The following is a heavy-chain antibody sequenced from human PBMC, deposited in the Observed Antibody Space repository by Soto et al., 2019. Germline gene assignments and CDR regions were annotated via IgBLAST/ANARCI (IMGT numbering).Heavy chain of an antibody. V-gene: IGHV4-39*01. J-gene: IGHJ4*02. Sequence: QLQLQESGPGLVKPSETLSLTCTVSGGSISSSSYYWGWIRQPPGKGLEWIGSIYYSGSTYYNPSLKSRVTISVDTSKNQFSLKLSSVTAADTAVYYCASQGPAPYDSSGYPLDYWGQGTLVTVSS. CDR1: GGSISSSSYY. D-gene: IGHD3-22*01. CDR2: IYYSGST. CDR3: ASQGPAPYDSSGYPLDY.